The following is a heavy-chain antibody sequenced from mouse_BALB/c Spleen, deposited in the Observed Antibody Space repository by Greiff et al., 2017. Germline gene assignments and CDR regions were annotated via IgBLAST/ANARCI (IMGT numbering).Heavy chain of an antibody. D-gene: IGHD2-2*01. Sequence: VQLKQSGAELVKPGASVKLSCTASGFNIKDTYMHWVKQRPEQGLEWIGRIDPANGNTKYDTKFQGKATITADTSSNTAYLQLSSLTSEDTAVYYCARVNGYDPVYFDYWGQGTTLTVSS. CDR2: IDPANGNT. V-gene: IGHV14-3*02. CDR3: ARVNGYDPVYFDY. CDR1: GFNIKDTY. J-gene: IGHJ2*01.